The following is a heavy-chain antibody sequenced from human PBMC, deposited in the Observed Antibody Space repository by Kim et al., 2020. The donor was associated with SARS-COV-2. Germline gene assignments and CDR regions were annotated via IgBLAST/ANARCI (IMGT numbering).Heavy chain of an antibody. J-gene: IGHJ4*02. D-gene: IGHD6-19*01. V-gene: IGHV2-70*01. CDR3: ARRIAVAGGYFFDY. Sequence: STSLKTRLTISKDTSKNQVFLTMTNMDRVDTATYYCARRIAVAGGYFFDYWGQGTLVTVSS.